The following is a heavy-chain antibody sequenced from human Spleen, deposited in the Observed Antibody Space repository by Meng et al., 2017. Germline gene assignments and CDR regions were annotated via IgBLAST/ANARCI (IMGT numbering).Heavy chain of an antibody. D-gene: IGHD4-11*01. V-gene: IGHV4-34*01. CDR1: GGSFSDYY. CDR3: ARGPTTMAHDFDY. J-gene: IGHJ4*02. Sequence: QVWLKQWGAGLLKPSETLSLTCVVSGGSFSDYYWSWIRQPPGKGLEWIGEINHSGSTNYNPSLESRATISVDTSQNNLPLKLSSVTAADSAVYYCARGPTTMAHDFDYWGQGTLVTVSS. CDR2: INHSGST.